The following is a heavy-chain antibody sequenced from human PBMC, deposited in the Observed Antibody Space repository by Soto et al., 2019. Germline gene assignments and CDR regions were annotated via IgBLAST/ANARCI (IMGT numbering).Heavy chain of an antibody. Sequence: SETLSLTCAVYGGSFSGYYWSWIRQPPGKGLEWIGEINHSGSTNYNPSLKSRVTISVDTSKNQFSLKLSSVTAADTAVYYCARYYYYGSGSYNWFDPWGQGTLITVSS. CDR2: INHSGST. CDR1: GGSFSGYY. V-gene: IGHV4-34*01. J-gene: IGHJ5*02. CDR3: ARYYYYGSGSYNWFDP. D-gene: IGHD3-10*01.